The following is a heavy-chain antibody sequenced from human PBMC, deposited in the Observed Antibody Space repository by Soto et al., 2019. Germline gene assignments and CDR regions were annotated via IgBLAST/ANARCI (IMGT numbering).Heavy chain of an antibody. CDR3: ASPSRGYYDSSGYWAVIYYYYYGMDV. J-gene: IGHJ6*02. CDR2: IIPIFGTA. V-gene: IGHV1-69*13. CDR1: GGTFSSYA. Sequence: SVKVSCKASGGTFSSYAISWVRQAPGQGLEWMGGIIPIFGTANYAQKFQGRVTITADESTSTAYMELSSLRSEDTAVYYCASPSRGYYDSSGYWAVIYYYYYGMDVWGQGTTVTVSS. D-gene: IGHD3-22*01.